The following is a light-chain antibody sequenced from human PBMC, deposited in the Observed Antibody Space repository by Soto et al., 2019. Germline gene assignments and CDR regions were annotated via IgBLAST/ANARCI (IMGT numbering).Light chain of an antibody. CDR3: QQRSSWWT. J-gene: IGKJ1*01. CDR2: DAS. CDR1: QSVSTF. Sequence: EIVLTQSPATLSLSPGERATLSCRASQSVSTFLAWYQQKPGQAPRLLIYDASNRATGIPARFSGSGSGTDSTLTISSLEPEDFAVYYCQQRSSWWTFGQGTKVEIK. V-gene: IGKV3-11*01.